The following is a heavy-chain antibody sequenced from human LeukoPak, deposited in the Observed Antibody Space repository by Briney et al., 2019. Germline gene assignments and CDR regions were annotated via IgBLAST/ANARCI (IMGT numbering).Heavy chain of an antibody. CDR3: ARRLAVAGRGYYGMDV. CDR1: GYRFTSYW. J-gene: IGHJ6*02. CDR2: IYPGDSDT. V-gene: IGHV5-51*01. Sequence: GESPKISWKGSGYRFTSYWIGLVRQMPGKGLEWMGNIYPGDSDTRYSPPFQGQVTISADKSISTAYLQWSSLKASDTAMYYCARRLAVAGRGYYGMDVWGQGTTVTVSS. D-gene: IGHD6-19*01.